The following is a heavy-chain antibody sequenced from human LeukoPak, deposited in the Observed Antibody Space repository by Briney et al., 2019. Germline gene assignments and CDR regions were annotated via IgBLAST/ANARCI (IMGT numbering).Heavy chain of an antibody. CDR3: TRTYYDILTGYIEYYYYMDV. CDR1: GFTFGDYA. J-gene: IGHJ6*03. V-gene: IGHV3-49*04. Sequence: GGSLRLSCTASGFTFGDYAMSWVRQAPGKGLEWVGFIRSKAYGGTTEYAASVKGRFTISRDDSKSIAYLQMNSLKTEDTAVYYCTRTYYDILTGYIEYYYYMDVWGKGTTVTVSS. CDR2: IRSKAYGGTT. D-gene: IGHD3-9*01.